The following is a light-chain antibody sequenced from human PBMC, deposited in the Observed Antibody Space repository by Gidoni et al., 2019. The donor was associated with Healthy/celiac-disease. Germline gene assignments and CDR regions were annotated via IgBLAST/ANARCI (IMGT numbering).Light chain of an antibody. V-gene: IGKV1-39*01. Sequence: DIEMTQSPSSLSASVGDRVTITCRASQSISSYLNWYQQKPGKAPKLLIYAASSLQSGVPSRFSGSGSWTAFTLTISSLQPEDFATYYCQQSYSTPGTFGQGTKVEIK. J-gene: IGKJ1*01. CDR2: AAS. CDR1: QSISSY. CDR3: QQSYSTPGT.